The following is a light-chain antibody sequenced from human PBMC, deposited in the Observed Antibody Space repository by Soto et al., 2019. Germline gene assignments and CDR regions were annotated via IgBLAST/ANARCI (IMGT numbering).Light chain of an antibody. V-gene: IGKV1D-16*01. CDR3: QQYNIYPLT. CDR2: AAS. Sequence: DVQMTQSPSSLSASVGDRVTITCRAIQDINSWLAWYQQKPGNAPKSLIYAASSLQTGVPSRFSGSASGTEFTLTISNLQSEDSATYYCQQYNIYPLTFGGGTKVEIK. J-gene: IGKJ4*01. CDR1: QDINSW.